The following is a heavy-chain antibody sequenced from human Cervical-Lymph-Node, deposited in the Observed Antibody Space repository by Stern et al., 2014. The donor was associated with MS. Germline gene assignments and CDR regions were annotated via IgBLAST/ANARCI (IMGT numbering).Heavy chain of an antibody. Sequence: QVQLVQSGAEVKKPGASVKVSCKASGYTFTDYAVHWVRQAPGERLEWMGWINAGNGHTKYSQTFPGRVTITRDTSASTAYMELNSLRSKDTAVYYCARGGRRHVVVVTAIDWFDPWGQGTLVTVSS. CDR2: INAGNGHT. J-gene: IGHJ5*02. V-gene: IGHV1-3*01. CDR3: ARGGRRHVVVVTAIDWFDP. D-gene: IGHD2-21*02. CDR1: GYTFTDYA.